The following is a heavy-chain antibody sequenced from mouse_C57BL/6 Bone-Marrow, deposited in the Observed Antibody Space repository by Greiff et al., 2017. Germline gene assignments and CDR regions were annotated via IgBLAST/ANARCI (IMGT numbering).Heavy chain of an antibody. CDR2: IDPSDSYT. J-gene: IGHJ4*01. CDR3: ARINIYYDYDGAMDY. Sequence: QVQLQQPGAELVMPGASVKLSCKASGYTFTSYWMHWVKQRPGQGLEWIGEIDPSDSYTNYNQKFKGKSTLTVDKSSSTAYMQLSSLTSDDSAGYYCARINIYYDYDGAMDYWGQGTSVTVSS. D-gene: IGHD2-4*01. CDR1: GYTFTSYW. V-gene: IGHV1-69*01.